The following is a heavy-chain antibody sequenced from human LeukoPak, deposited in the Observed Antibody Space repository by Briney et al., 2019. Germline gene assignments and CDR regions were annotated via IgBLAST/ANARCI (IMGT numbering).Heavy chain of an antibody. CDR2: ISYYGSNK. J-gene: IGHJ4*02. CDR3: ASSPGDGSGPIGY. D-gene: IGHD3-10*01. Sequence: GGSLRLSCAASGFTFSSYAMHWVRQAPGKGLEWVAVISYYGSNKYYADSVKGRFTISRDNSKNTLYLQMNSLRAEDTAVYYCASSPGDGSGPIGYWGQGTLVTVSS. CDR1: GFTFSSYA. V-gene: IGHV3-30-3*01.